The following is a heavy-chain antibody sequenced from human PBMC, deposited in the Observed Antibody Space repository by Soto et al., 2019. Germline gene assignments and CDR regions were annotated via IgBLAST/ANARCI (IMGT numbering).Heavy chain of an antibody. J-gene: IGHJ5*02. CDR2: ISRNSAYI. V-gene: IGHV3-21*01. CDR1: GFTFRGFT. D-gene: IGHD6-13*01. Sequence: GGSLRLSCAASGFTFRGFTMNWVRQAPGKGLEWGSTISRNSAYIYYTDALRGRFTISRDNAKNSLHLQMNSLRAEDTAVYYRTRDASRDSSARGWFDPWGPGTLVSVSS. CDR3: TRDASRDSSARGWFDP.